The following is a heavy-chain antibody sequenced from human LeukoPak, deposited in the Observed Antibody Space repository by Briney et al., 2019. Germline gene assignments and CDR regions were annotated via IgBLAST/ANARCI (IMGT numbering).Heavy chain of an antibody. D-gene: IGHD1-26*01. J-gene: IGHJ6*03. Sequence: PGGSPRLSCAASGFTFSSYSLNWVRQAPGKGLEWVSSISSSSSYIYYADSVKGRFTISRDNAKNSLYLQMNSLRVEDTAVYYCARAYSERYGLGYYYMDLWGKGTTVTVSS. V-gene: IGHV3-21*01. CDR1: GFTFSSYS. CDR3: ARAYSERYGLGYYYMDL. CDR2: ISSSSSYI.